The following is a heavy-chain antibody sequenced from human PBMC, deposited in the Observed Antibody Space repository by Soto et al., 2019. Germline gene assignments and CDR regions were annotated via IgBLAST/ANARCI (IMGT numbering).Heavy chain of an antibody. CDR1: GFTFSTYW. Sequence: GSLRLSCAASGFTFSTYWMSWVRQAPGEGLVLVSRINSDGSTTTYADSVRGRFTVSRNNAKNTLYLQMNSLRAEDTAVYYCARSPYYYGMDVWGQGTTVTVSS. CDR2: INSDGSTT. CDR3: ARSPYYYGMDV. J-gene: IGHJ6*02. V-gene: IGHV3-74*01.